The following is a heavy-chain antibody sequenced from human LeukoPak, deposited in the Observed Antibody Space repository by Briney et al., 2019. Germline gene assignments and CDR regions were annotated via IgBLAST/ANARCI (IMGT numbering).Heavy chain of an antibody. CDR2: ISWNSGSI. CDR1: GFTFDDYA. CDR3: AKGTTRFGVVIIDY. V-gene: IGHV3-9*01. J-gene: IGHJ4*02. D-gene: IGHD3-3*01. Sequence: LTGGSLRLSCAASGFTFDDYAMHWVRQAPGKGLEWVSGISWNSGSIGYADSVKGRFTISRDNAKNSLYLQMNSLRAEDTALYYCAKGTTRFGVVIIDYWGQGTLVTVSS.